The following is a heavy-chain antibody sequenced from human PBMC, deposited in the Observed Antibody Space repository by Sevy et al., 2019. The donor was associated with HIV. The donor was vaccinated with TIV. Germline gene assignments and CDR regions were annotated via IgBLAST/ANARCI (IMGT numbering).Heavy chain of an antibody. Sequence: ASVKVSCKASGYTFTSYYMHLVRQAPGQGLEWMGIINPSGGSTSYAQKFQGRVTMTRDTSTSTVYMELSSLRSEDTAVYYCARGPMVVAAKDAFDIWGQGTMVTVSS. CDR2: INPSGGST. J-gene: IGHJ3*02. CDR3: ARGPMVVAAKDAFDI. D-gene: IGHD2-15*01. V-gene: IGHV1-46*01. CDR1: GYTFTSYY.